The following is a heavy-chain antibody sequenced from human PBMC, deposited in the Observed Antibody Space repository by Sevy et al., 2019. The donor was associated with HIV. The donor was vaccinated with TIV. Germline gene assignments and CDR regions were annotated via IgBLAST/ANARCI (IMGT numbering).Heavy chain of an antibody. V-gene: IGHV3-15*01. Sequence: GESLKISCAASGFTFREAWMSWVRQAPGKGLEWVGRIKSKTDAATRDFAAPMRGRFSISRDDSANTVYLVMNNLKPEDTGVYYCAAGTGSSDFDYWGQGTLVTVSS. CDR3: AAGTGSSDFDY. CDR2: IKSKTDAATR. CDR1: GFTFREAW. D-gene: IGHD1-26*01. J-gene: IGHJ4*02.